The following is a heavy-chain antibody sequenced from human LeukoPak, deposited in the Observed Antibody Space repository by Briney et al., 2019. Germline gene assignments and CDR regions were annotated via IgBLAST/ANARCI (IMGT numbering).Heavy chain of an antibody. V-gene: IGHV4-59*08. CDR2: IYYSGST. CDR3: ARGKRHDAFDI. D-gene: IGHD6-25*01. J-gene: IGHJ3*02. CDR1: GGSISSYY. Sequence: SETLPLTCTVSGGSISSYYWSWIRQPPGKGLEWIGYIYYSGSTSYNPSLKSRVTISVDTSKNQFSLKLSSVTAADTAVYYCARGKRHDAFDIWGQGTMVTVSS.